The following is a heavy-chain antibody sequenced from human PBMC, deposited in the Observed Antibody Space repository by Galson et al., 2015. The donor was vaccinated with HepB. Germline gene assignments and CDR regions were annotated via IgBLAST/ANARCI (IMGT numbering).Heavy chain of an antibody. CDR1: GFDFLTHW. CDR2: IFPGDSDS. V-gene: IGHV5-51*03. D-gene: IGHD3-22*01. Sequence: QSGAEVKKPGDSLKISCKTSGFDFLTHWIAWVRQRPGKGLEWMGNIFPGDSDSIYSPSFEGQVTMSVDKSISTAYLHWGSLKASDTAVYYCARPQPTVVSPADTLDVWVQGTMVIVSS. CDR3: ARPQPTVVSPADTLDV. J-gene: IGHJ3*01.